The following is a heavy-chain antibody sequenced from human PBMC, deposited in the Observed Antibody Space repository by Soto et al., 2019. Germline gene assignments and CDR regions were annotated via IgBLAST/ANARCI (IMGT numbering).Heavy chain of an antibody. CDR3: AGQYCSGGSCIFDY. Sequence: GPSVKVSCKASGGTFSSYAISWVRQAPGQGLEWMGGIIPIFGTANYAQKFQGRVTITADESTSTAYMELSSLRSEDTAVYYCAGQYCSGGSCIFDYWGQGTLVTVSS. V-gene: IGHV1-69*13. CDR1: GGTFSSYA. J-gene: IGHJ4*02. CDR2: IIPIFGTA. D-gene: IGHD2-15*01.